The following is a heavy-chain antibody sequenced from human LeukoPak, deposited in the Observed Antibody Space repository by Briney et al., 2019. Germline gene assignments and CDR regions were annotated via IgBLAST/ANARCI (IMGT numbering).Heavy chain of an antibody. CDR3: ARGGYDYVWGSYRQPADY. CDR1: GGSISSYY. V-gene: IGHV4-59*01. Sequence: SETLSLTCTVSGGSISSYYWSWIRQPPGKGLEWIGYIYYSGSTNYNPSLKSRVTISVDTSKNQFSLKLSSVTAADTAVYYCARGGYDYVWGSYRQPADYWGQGTLVTVSS. J-gene: IGHJ4*02. CDR2: IYYSGST. D-gene: IGHD3-16*02.